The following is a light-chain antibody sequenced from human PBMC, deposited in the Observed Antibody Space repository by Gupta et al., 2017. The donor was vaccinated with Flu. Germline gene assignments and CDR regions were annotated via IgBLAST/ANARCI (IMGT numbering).Light chain of an antibody. CDR3: QQGYRTPLT. Sequence: DIQMTQSPSSLSSSVGDRVTITCRASQSISNFLNWYQQKPGKAPKLLIYAASSLQSGVPSRFSGSGSGTDFSLTISSLQPEDIATYYCQQGYRTPLTFGGGTKVEIK. CDR2: AAS. CDR1: QSISNF. V-gene: IGKV1-39*01. J-gene: IGKJ4*01.